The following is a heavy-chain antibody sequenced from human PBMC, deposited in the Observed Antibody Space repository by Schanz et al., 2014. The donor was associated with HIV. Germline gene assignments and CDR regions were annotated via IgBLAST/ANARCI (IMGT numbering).Heavy chain of an antibody. D-gene: IGHD4-17*01. J-gene: IGHJ4*02. Sequence: LQLVESGGGVVQPGRSLRLSCAASGFTITSYGMSWVRQAPGKGLEWVSSIGSGGGYKYYADSVNGRFTISRDNAKNSLHLQMSRLGAEDTAVYYCARDLHDYGDARTDYWGQGILVTVSS. V-gene: IGHV3-21*02. CDR1: GFTITSYG. CDR3: ARDLHDYGDARTDY. CDR2: IGSGGGYK.